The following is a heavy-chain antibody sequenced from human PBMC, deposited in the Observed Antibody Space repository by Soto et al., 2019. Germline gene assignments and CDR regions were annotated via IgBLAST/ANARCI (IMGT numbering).Heavy chain of an antibody. CDR3: ASDVYGDYGTGWFDP. J-gene: IGHJ5*02. Sequence: QVQLVESGGGVVQPGRSLRLSCAASGFTFSSYAMHWVRQAPGKGLEWVAVISYDGSNKYYADSVKGRFTISRDNSKNTLYLQMNSLRAEDTAVYYCASDVYGDYGTGWFDPWGQGTLVTVSS. V-gene: IGHV3-30-3*01. CDR1: GFTFSSYA. CDR2: ISYDGSNK. D-gene: IGHD4-17*01.